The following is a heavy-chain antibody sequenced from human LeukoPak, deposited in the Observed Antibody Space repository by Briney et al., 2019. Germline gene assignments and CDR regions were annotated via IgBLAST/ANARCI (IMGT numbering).Heavy chain of an antibody. CDR2: INPNSGGT. Sequence: ASVKVSCKASGYTFTGYYMHWVRQAPGQGLEWMGWINPNSGGTNYAQKFQGRVTMTRDTSINTAYMELSRLRSDDTAVYYCARPSYYDFWSGYVDYWGQGTLVTVSS. J-gene: IGHJ4*02. CDR1: GYTFTGYY. D-gene: IGHD3-3*01. CDR3: ARPSYYDFWSGYVDY. V-gene: IGHV1-2*02.